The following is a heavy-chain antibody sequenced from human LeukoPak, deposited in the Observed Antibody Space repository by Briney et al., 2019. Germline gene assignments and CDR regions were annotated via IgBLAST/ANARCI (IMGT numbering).Heavy chain of an antibody. D-gene: IGHD1-26*01. Sequence: SETLSLTCTVSGGSISSSSYYWGWIRQPPGKGLEWIGSIYYSGSTYYNPSLKSRVTISVDTSKNQFSLKLSSVTAADTAVYYCAMGPKFFDYWGQGTLVTVSS. CDR2: IYYSGST. V-gene: IGHV4-39*01. CDR3: AMGPKFFDY. CDR1: GGSISSSSYY. J-gene: IGHJ4*02.